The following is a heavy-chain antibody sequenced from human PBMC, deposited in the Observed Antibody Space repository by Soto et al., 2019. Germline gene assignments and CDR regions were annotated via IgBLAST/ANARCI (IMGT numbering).Heavy chain of an antibody. CDR3: AKGEQWLVRGGYFDW. CDR1: GFPFSNYG. CDR2: TSYDGSNA. Sequence: GGSLRLSYAASGFPFSNYGMHWVRQAPGKGLEWVAVTSYDGSNAYYADSVKGRFIISRDNSKNTLYLQVNNLRPEDTAVYHCAKGEQWLVRGGYFDWWGQGTLVTVSS. V-gene: IGHV3-30*18. D-gene: IGHD6-19*01. J-gene: IGHJ4*02.